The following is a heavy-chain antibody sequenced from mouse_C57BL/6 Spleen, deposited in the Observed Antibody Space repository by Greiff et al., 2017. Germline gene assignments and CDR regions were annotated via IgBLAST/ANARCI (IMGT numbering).Heavy chain of an antibody. CDR2: IYPGDGDT. Sequence: VKLMESGAELVKPGASVKISCKASGYAFSSYWMNWVKQRPGKGLEWIGQIYPGDGDTNYNGKFKGKATLTADKSSSTAYMQLSSLTSEDSAVYFCVRDTTVVATRWYFDVWGTGTTVTVSS. CDR1: GYAFSSYW. D-gene: IGHD1-1*01. V-gene: IGHV1-80*01. CDR3: VRDTTVVATRWYFDV. J-gene: IGHJ1*03.